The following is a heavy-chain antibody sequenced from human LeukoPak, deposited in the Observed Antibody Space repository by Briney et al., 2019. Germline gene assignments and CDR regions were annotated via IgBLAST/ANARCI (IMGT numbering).Heavy chain of an antibody. Sequence: ASAKVSCKASGYTFTSYAMHWVRQAPGQRLEWMGWINAGNGNTKYSQKFQGRVTITRDTSASTAYMELSSLRSEDTAVYYCASSLYDILTGYYYYYGMDVWGKGTTVTVSS. CDR3: ASSLYDILTGYYYYYGMDV. CDR2: INAGNGNT. J-gene: IGHJ6*04. CDR1: GYTFTSYA. V-gene: IGHV1-3*01. D-gene: IGHD3-9*01.